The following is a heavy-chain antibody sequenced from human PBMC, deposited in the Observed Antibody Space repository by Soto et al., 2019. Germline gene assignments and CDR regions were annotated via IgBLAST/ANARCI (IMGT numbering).Heavy chain of an antibody. Sequence: GGSLRLSCAASGFTFSSYAMSWVRQAPGKGLEWVSAISGSGGNTHYADSVKGRFTISRDNSRNTLSLQMNSLRVEDTAVYHCAKGRLTVAAPYTWFDPWGLGTLVTVSS. CDR3: AKGRLTVAAPYTWFDP. D-gene: IGHD6-19*01. V-gene: IGHV3-23*01. J-gene: IGHJ5*02. CDR2: ISGSGGNT. CDR1: GFTFSSYA.